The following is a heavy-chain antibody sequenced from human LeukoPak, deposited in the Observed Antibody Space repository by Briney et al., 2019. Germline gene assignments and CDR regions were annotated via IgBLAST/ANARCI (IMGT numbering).Heavy chain of an antibody. CDR3: ARDLGGDTAMDY. D-gene: IGHD5-18*01. J-gene: IGHJ4*02. Sequence: GGSLRLSCAASGFTFSSYSMNCVRQAPGRGVEWVTSIISSSSYIYYADSVKCRFTISRDNAKNSLYLQMNSLRAEDTAVYYCARDLGGDTAMDYWGQGTLVTVSS. V-gene: IGHV3-21*01. CDR1: GFTFSSYS. CDR2: IISSSSYI.